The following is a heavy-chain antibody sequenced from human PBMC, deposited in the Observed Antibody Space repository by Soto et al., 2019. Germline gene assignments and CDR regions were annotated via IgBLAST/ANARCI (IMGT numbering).Heavy chain of an antibody. CDR1: GFTFSTYA. CDR2: ISYDSTNK. CDR3: ARDGGSY. J-gene: IGHJ3*01. Sequence: QVQLVESGGGVVQPGRSLRLSCAASGFTFSTYAMHWVRRAPGKGLEWMAVISYDSTNKYYADSLKGRLTISRDNSKNTLSLQVNSLRAEGTALYYCARDGGSYWGHGTMVIVSS. V-gene: IGHV3-30-3*01. D-gene: IGHD3-10*01.